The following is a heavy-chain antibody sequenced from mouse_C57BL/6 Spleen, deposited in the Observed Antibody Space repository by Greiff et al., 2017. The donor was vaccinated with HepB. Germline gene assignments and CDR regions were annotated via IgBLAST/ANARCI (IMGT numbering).Heavy chain of an antibody. J-gene: IGHJ1*03. V-gene: IGHV1-82*01. Sequence: VQLQQSGPELVKPGASVKISCKASGYAFSSSWMNWVKQRPGKGLEWIGRIYPGDGDTNYNGKFKGKATLTADKSSSTAYMQLSSLTSEDSAVYFCARSRDYGPYFDVWGTGTTVTVSS. CDR2: IYPGDGDT. CDR3: ARSRDYGPYFDV. CDR1: GYAFSSSW. D-gene: IGHD2-4*01.